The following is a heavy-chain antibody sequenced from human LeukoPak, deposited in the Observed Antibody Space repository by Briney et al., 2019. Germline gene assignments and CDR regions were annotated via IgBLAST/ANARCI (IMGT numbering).Heavy chain of an antibody. Sequence: SETLSLTCAVYGGSFSGYYWSWIRQPPGKGLEWIGEINHSGSTNYNPSLKSRVTISVDTSKNQFSLKLSSVTAADTAVYYCARVLGSGWFLDRWGQGTLVTVSS. CDR3: ARVLGSGWFLDR. D-gene: IGHD6-19*01. J-gene: IGHJ5*02. V-gene: IGHV4-34*01. CDR2: INHSGST. CDR1: GGSFSGYY.